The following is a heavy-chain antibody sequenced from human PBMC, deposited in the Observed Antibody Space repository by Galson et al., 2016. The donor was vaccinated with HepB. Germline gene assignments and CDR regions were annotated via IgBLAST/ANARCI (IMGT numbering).Heavy chain of an antibody. CDR3: ARVGRYSSSLFYFDS. CDR1: GDSVSSISSA. Sequence: CAISGDSVSSISSAWNWIRQSPSRGLEWLGRTYFLSNWFYDYSVSVNSRVTITPDTSKNQFSLQLSSVTPDDSGVYYCARVGRYSSSLFYFDSWGQGTLVTVSS. J-gene: IGHJ4*02. CDR2: TYFLSNWFY. D-gene: IGHD6-6*01. V-gene: IGHV6-1*01.